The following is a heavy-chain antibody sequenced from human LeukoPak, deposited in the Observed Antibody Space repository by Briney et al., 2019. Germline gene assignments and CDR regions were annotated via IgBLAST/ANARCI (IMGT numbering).Heavy chain of an antibody. Sequence: GSLRLSCAASGFTFSSYSMNWVRQAPGKGLEWVSYISSLSGTIDYADSVKGQFIISRDNAKNSLFLQMNSLRAEDTAVYYCVRDQGGAVSYWGQGTLVTVSS. D-gene: IGHD3-16*01. CDR3: VRDQGGAVSY. CDR2: ISSLSGTI. V-gene: IGHV3-48*01. J-gene: IGHJ4*02. CDR1: GFTFSSYS.